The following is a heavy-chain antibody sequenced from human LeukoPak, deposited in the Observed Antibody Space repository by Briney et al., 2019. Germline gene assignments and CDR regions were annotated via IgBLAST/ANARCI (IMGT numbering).Heavy chain of an antibody. Sequence: PGGSLRLSCAASGFTFSSYSMNWVRQAPGKGLEWVSSISGSGSSIYYAESVKGRFTVSRDNSRNTVYLQMNSLRADDTASYYCAKDPMTTVTTVDSDWGQGTLVTVSS. CDR2: ISGSGSSI. CDR3: AKDPMTTVTTVDSD. D-gene: IGHD4-17*01. V-gene: IGHV3-23*01. J-gene: IGHJ4*02. CDR1: GFTFSSYS.